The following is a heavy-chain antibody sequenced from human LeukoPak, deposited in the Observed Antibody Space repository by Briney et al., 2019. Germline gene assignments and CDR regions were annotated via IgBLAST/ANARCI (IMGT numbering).Heavy chain of an antibody. CDR3: AKDRRLMVFDASDI. J-gene: IGHJ3*02. CDR2: ISWNSGSI. CDR1: GFTFDDYA. V-gene: IGHV3-9*01. Sequence: GGSLRLSCAASGFTFDDYAMHWVRQAPGKGLEWVSGISWNSGSIGYADSVKGRFTISRDNAKNSLYLQMNSLRTEDTAMYYCAKDRRLMVFDASDIWGQGTMVTVSS. D-gene: IGHD3/OR15-3a*01.